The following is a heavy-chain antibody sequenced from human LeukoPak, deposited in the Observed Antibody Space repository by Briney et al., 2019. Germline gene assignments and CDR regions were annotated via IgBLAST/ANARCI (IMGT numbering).Heavy chain of an antibody. Sequence: SVKVCCKASGGTFNTSSINWVRQAPGQGLEWMGRIIPILALSHYAQEFQGRVTITADKFTSTAYMELSSLTSEDTAVYYCAMQVTAPYFLDFWGRGTRVTVSS. D-gene: IGHD2/OR15-2a*01. CDR3: AMQVTAPYFLDF. CDR1: GGTFNTSS. J-gene: IGHJ4*02. V-gene: IGHV1-69*02. CDR2: IIPILALS.